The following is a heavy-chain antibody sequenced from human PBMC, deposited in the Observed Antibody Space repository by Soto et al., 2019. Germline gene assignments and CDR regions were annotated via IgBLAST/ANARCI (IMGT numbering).Heavy chain of an antibody. CDR1: GYSFTSYW. CDR2: IDPSDSYT. CDR3: ARQVGPLHYGMDV. J-gene: IGHJ6*02. V-gene: IGHV5-10-1*01. Sequence: GESLKISCKGSGYSFTSYWISWVRQMPGKGLEWMGRIDPSDSYTNYSPSFQGHVTISADKSISTAYLQWSSLKASDTSMFSCARQVGPLHYGMDVWGQGTTVTVS. D-gene: IGHD1-26*01.